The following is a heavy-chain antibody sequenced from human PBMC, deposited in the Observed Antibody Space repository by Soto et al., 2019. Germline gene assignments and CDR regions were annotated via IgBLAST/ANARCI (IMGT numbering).Heavy chain of an antibody. D-gene: IGHD3-10*01. J-gene: IGHJ4*02. CDR1: GFTFSSYA. CDR3: AKVRGLLWFGELWDY. V-gene: IGHV3-23*01. Sequence: GGSLRLSCAASGFTFSSYAMSWVRQAPGKGLEWVSAISGSGGSTYYADSVKGRFTISRDNSKNTLYLQMNSLRAEDTAVYYCAKVRGLLWFGELWDYWGQGTLVTVSS. CDR2: ISGSGGST.